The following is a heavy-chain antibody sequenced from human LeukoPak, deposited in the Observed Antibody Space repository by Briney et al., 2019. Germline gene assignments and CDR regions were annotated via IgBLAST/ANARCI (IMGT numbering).Heavy chain of an antibody. CDR2: IVGDGSKA. V-gene: IGHV3-33*05. Sequence: HPGRSLRLSCAASGFTFSTYGMQWVRQAPGKGLEWVAVIVGDGSKAHCADSVRGRFTVSRDNSKNTLYLQMNSLRAEDTAVYYCATRSAAGFFFDYWGQGTLVTVSS. J-gene: IGHJ4*02. D-gene: IGHD6-13*01. CDR3: ATRSAAGFFFDY. CDR1: GFTFSTYG.